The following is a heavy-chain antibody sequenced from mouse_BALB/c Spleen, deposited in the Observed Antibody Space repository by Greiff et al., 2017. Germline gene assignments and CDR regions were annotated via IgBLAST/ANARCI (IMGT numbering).Heavy chain of an antibody. CDR3: ARSDDSFAY. D-gene: IGHD2-4*01. V-gene: IGHV1-7*01. CDR1: GYTFTSYW. J-gene: IGHJ3*01. Sequence: QVQLKESGAELAKPGASVKMSCKASGYTFTSYWMHWVKQRPGQGLEWIGYINPSTGYTEYNQKFKDKATLTADKSSSTAYMQLSSLTSEDSAVYYCARSDDSFAYWGQGTLVTVSA. CDR2: INPSTGYT.